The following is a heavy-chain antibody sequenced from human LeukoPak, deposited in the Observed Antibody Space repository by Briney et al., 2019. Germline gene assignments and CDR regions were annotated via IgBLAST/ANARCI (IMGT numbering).Heavy chain of an antibody. Sequence: PSETLSLTCAIYGGSFSGYYWSWFRQPPGKGLEWIGEISHAGGARYNPSLKSRVTISEDTSKNQFSLNLSSVTAADTAVYYCARGPPPDFDRSGFYYNYWGQGTLVIVSS. J-gene: IGHJ4*02. V-gene: IGHV4-34*01. CDR2: ISHAGGA. CDR3: ARGPPPDFDRSGFYYNY. CDR1: GGSFSGYY. D-gene: IGHD3-22*01.